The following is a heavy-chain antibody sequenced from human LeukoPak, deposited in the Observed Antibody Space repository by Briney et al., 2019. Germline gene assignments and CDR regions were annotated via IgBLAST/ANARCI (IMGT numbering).Heavy chain of an antibody. D-gene: IGHD5-24*01. Sequence: GESLKISCKGSGYSFTSYWIGWVRQMPGKGLEWMGIIYPGDSDTRYSPSFQGQVTISADKSISTAYLQWSSLKASDTAMYYCARHPAGDGYNRWDFDYWGQGTLVTVSS. CDR2: IYPGDSDT. V-gene: IGHV5-51*01. CDR1: GYSFTSYW. CDR3: ARHPAGDGYNRWDFDY. J-gene: IGHJ4*02.